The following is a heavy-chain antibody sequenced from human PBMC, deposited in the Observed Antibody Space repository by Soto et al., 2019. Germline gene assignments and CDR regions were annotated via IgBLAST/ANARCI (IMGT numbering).Heavy chain of an antibody. CDR3: ATVVRLMLYPDY. Sequence: GGSLSLSCAASGFTFRDYDTNWIRQAPGKGLEWVSYISDSSSYTKYADSVKGRCTISRDNAKNSLYLQMNSLRAEDTAVYYCATVVRLMLYPDYWGQGTLFAVSS. V-gene: IGHV3-11*06. D-gene: IGHD3-16*02. CDR1: GFTFRDYD. J-gene: IGHJ4*02. CDR2: ISDSSSYT.